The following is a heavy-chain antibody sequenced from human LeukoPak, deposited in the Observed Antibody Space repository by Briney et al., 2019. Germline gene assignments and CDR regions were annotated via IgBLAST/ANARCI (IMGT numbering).Heavy chain of an antibody. V-gene: IGHV4-39*01. J-gene: IGHJ3*02. CDR3: ARGVYYYDSRGAFDI. D-gene: IGHD3-22*01. Sequence: SETLSLTCTVSPGSISSSSYYWGWIRQPPGKGLEWIGSIYYSGSTYYNPSLKSRVTISVDTSKNQFSLKLSSVTAADTAVYYCARGVYYYDSRGAFDIWGQGTMVTVSS. CDR1: PGSISSSSYY. CDR2: IYYSGST.